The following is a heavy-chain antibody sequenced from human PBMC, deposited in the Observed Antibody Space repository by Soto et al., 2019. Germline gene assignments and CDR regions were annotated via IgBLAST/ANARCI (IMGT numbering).Heavy chain of an antibody. J-gene: IGHJ5*02. V-gene: IGHV3-30*18. CDR1: GFTFSTNG. CDR3: AKDLYSSGWYNYFDP. Sequence: VGSLRLSCLASGFTFSTNGMHWVRKAPGKGLEWVAMISHHGTAEYYLDSVRGRFTISRDNSKNTLYLQMDSLRVEDTAMYYCAKDLYSSGWYNYFDPWGQGTQVTVS. D-gene: IGHD6-19*01. CDR2: ISHHGTAE.